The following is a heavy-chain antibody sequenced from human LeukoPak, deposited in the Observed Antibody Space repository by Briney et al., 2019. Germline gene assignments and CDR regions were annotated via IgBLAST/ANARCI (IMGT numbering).Heavy chain of an antibody. D-gene: IGHD1-14*01. CDR1: GASISDYY. V-gene: IGHV4-59*01. Sequence: ASETLSLTCNVSGASISDYYWSWVRQSPEKGLEWIASLLYSGSSHYNPSLRSRVAISGDTSNNQFSLILTSVTTSDTAVYFCARTGRRGYFDLWGRGTLVTVSS. J-gene: IGHJ2*01. CDR2: LLYSGSS. CDR3: ARTGRRGYFDL.